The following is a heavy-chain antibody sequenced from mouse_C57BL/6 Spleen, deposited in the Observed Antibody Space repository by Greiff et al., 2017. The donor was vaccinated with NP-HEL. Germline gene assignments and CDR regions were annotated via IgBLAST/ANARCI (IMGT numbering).Heavy chain of an antibody. CDR3: ARVGGNYGAMDY. V-gene: IGHV1-64*01. CDR2: IHPNSGST. Sequence: QVQLQQPGAELVKPGASVKLSCKASGYTFTSYWMHWVKQRPGQGLEWIGMIHPNSGSTNYNEKFKSKATLTVAKSSSTAYMQLSSLTSEDSAVYYCARVGGNYGAMDYWGQGTSVTVSS. J-gene: IGHJ4*01. D-gene: IGHD1-1*02. CDR1: GYTFTSYW.